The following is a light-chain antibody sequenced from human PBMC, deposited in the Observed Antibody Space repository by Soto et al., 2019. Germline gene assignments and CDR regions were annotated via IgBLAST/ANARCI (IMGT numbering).Light chain of an antibody. V-gene: IGKV3-15*01. CDR3: QQYNNWPPIT. J-gene: IGKJ5*01. Sequence: EIVWTQSPGTLSLSPGERATLSCRAIQSVSNNYLAWYQQKPGQAPRLLIYGASTRATGIPARFSGSGSGTEFTLTITSLQSEDFAVYYCQQYNNWPPITFGQGTRLEI. CDR2: GAS. CDR1: QSVSNN.